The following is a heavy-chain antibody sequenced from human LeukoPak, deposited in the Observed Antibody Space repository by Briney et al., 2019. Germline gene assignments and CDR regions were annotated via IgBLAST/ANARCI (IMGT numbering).Heavy chain of an antibody. Sequence: ASVKVSCKASGGTFSSYAISWVRQAPGQGLEWMGGIIPIFGTANYAQKFQGRVTITTDESTSTDYMELSSLRSEDTAVYYCARRRLRLRAFDYWGQGTLVTVSS. V-gene: IGHV1-69*05. CDR2: IIPIFGTA. J-gene: IGHJ4*02. D-gene: IGHD5-12*01. CDR3: ARRRLRLRAFDY. CDR1: GGTFSSYA.